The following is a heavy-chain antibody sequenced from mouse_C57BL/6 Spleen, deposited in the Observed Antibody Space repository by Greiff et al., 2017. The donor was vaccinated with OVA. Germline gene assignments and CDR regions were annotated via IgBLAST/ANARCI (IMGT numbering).Heavy chain of an antibody. D-gene: IGHD4-1*01. V-gene: IGHV1-50*01. Sequence: QVQLKESGAELVKPGASVKLSCKASGYTFTSYWMQWVKQRPGQGLEWIGEIDPSDSYTNYNQKFKGKATLTVDTSSSTADMQLSSLTSEDSAVYYCARKDWDEYYFDYWGQGTTLTVSS. CDR2: IDPSDSYT. CDR3: ARKDWDEYYFDY. CDR1: GYTFTSYW. J-gene: IGHJ2*01.